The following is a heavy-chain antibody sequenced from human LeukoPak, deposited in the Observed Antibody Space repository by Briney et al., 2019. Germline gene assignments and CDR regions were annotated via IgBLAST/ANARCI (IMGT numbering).Heavy chain of an antibody. V-gene: IGHV4-39*01. CDR2: IYYSGST. CDR3: ATPGGLRGGGFDY. J-gene: IGHJ4*02. CDR1: GGSISSSSHS. Sequence: SETLSLTCTVSGGSISSSSHSWGWIRQPPGKGLEWIGSIYYSGSTYYNPSLKSRVTISVDMSKNQFYLKLYTGTAADTGVYYCATPGGLRGGGFDYWGQGILVTVSS. D-gene: IGHD5-12*01.